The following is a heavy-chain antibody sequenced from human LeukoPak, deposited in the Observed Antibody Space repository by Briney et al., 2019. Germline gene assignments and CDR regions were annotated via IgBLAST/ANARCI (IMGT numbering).Heavy chain of an antibody. CDR2: ISANKFHI. Sequence: GGSLRLSCAASGFTFSDQSMNWVRQAPGKGLEWVSSISANKFHIFYADSVKGRFTISRDNAKNSLYLQMNNLRVEDTAVYYCVGPDSQFDCWGQGTLVTVSS. CDR3: VGPDSQFDC. J-gene: IGHJ4*02. D-gene: IGHD3-10*01. V-gene: IGHV3-21*01. CDR1: GFTFSDQS.